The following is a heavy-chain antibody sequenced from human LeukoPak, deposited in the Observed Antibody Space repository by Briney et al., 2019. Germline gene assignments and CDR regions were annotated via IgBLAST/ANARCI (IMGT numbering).Heavy chain of an antibody. J-gene: IGHJ5*02. CDR1: GGSLTNYY. Sequence: SETLSLTCTVSGGSLTNYYWSWIRQPPGKGLEWMGFIYYTGSTNYIPSLKSRVTISVDTSKNQFSLKLSSMTTADTAVYYCARGRTWFDPWGQGTLVTVSS. CDR2: IYYTGST. CDR3: ARGRTWFDP. V-gene: IGHV4-59*01.